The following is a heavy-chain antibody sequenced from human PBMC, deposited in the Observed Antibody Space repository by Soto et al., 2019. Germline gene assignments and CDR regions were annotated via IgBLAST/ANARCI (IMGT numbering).Heavy chain of an antibody. CDR1: GFTFSDRF. CDR2: AKSRARGFAT. V-gene: IGHV3-72*01. J-gene: IGHJ2*01. CDR3: ASAKVAVDARRDRYFDF. D-gene: IGHD2-15*01. Sequence: EVQLVESGGGLVQPGGSLRLSCAASGFTFSDRFMDWVRQAPGKGLEWIGRAKSRARGFATQYADSVKGRFTVSRDESTSSFFLQMNTLNAGDTAVYYCASAKVAVDARRDRYFDFWGRGTLVTVSS.